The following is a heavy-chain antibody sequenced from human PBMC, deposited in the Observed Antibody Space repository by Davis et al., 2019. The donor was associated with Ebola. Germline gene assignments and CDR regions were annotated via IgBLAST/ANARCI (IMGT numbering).Heavy chain of an antibody. CDR1: GDSISSSSYY. J-gene: IGHJ4*02. Sequence: PGGSLRLSCTVSGDSISSSSYYWGWIRQPPGKGLEWIGSIYYSGSTYYNPSLKSRVTISVDTSKNQFSLKLSSVTAADTAVYYCARREQWLVRSYDYWGQGTLVTVSS. V-gene: IGHV4-39*01. D-gene: IGHD6-19*01. CDR2: IYYSGST. CDR3: ARREQWLVRSYDY.